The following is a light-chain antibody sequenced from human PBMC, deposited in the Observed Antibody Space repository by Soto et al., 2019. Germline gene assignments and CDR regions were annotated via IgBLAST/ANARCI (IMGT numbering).Light chain of an antibody. J-gene: IGKJ1*01. CDR2: KAS. CDR1: QSTSVW. CDR3: QQYNSYSAT. V-gene: IGKV1-5*03. Sequence: DIQMTQSPSTLSASVGDRVTITCRASQSTSVWLAWYQQKAGKAPNLLIYKASRLESGVPSRFSGSGSETEFTLTISGLQPGESATYYCQQYNSYSATCGQVTKVDIK.